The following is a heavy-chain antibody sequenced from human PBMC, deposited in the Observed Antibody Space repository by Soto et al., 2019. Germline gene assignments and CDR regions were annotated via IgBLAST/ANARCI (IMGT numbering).Heavy chain of an antibody. Sequence: WVRQSRGKGLEWVAVMWYDGTNEKYADSVKGRFTISRDNSKSTLYLQMNSLRAEDTGVYYCARTDCSSSTCPFFFVQETAYDFD. CDR2: MWYDGTNE. J-gene: IGHJ4*01. V-gene: IGHV3-33*01. CDR3: ARTDCSSSTCPFFFVQETAYDFD. D-gene: IGHD2-2*01.